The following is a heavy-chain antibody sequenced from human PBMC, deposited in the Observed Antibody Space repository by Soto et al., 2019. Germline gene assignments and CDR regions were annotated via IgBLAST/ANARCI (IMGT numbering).Heavy chain of an antibody. Sequence: SETLSLTCTVSGGSISSNDYSWNWIRQPPGKGLEWIGYIHSSGSIYYNPSLKSRATMSIDTAGNQFSLKVSSVTVADTAVYYCARDLDGLHDDTSGPFPRPGWGQGTLVTVSS. CDR2: IHSSGSI. V-gene: IGHV4-30-4*01. D-gene: IGHD3-22*01. J-gene: IGHJ1*01. CDR3: ARDLDGLHDDTSGPFPRPG. CDR1: GGSISSNDYS.